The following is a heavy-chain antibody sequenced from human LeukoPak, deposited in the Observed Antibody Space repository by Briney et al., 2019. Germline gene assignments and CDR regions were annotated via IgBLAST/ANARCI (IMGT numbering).Heavy chain of an antibody. CDR3: ARDRGRYNMDV. V-gene: IGHV3-13*01. D-gene: IGHD6-25*01. J-gene: IGHJ6*03. Sequence: GGSLRLSCAASGFTFSNYDMHCVRRATGKGLEWVSGIVTAGDIYYPGSVKGRFTISRENAKNSLYRQMNSLRGGDTAVYYCARDRGRYNMDVWGRGTTVTISS. CDR1: GFTFSNYD. CDR2: IVTAGDI.